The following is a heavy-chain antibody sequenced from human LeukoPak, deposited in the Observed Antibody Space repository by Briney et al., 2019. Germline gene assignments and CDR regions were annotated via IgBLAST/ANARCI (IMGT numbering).Heavy chain of an antibody. Sequence: SETLSLTCAVYGGSFTGYHWNWIRQSPQRGLEWIGEINHRGHPHYNPSLESRLTISVDTSKNQFSLTLKSVTAADTAVYYCARDPTTVVTVPYYFDFWGQGTPVNVSS. CDR2: INHRGHP. CDR1: GGSFTGYH. J-gene: IGHJ4*02. D-gene: IGHD4-23*01. V-gene: IGHV4-34*01. CDR3: ARDPTTVVTVPYYFDF.